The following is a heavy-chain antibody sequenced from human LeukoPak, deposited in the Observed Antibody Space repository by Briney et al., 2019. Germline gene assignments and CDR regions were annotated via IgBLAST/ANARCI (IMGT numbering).Heavy chain of an antibody. V-gene: IGHV4-59*01. CDR2: IYDSGNT. D-gene: IGHD1-1*01. CDR1: GGPLSAYY. Sequence: SETLSLTCTVSGGPLSAYYWTWIRQPPGKGLEWIGYIYDSGNTNYNPSLKSRVTISVDTSKNQFSLKLTSVTAADTAVYYCASGETGSTLGGYWGQGTLVTVSS. CDR3: ASGETGSTLGGY. J-gene: IGHJ4*02.